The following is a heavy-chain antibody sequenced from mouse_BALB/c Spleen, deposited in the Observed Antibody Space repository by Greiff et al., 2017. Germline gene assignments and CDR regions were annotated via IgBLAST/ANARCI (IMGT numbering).Heavy chain of an antibody. CDR3: ARYGNYDGGFAY. Sequence: EVKLVESGGGLVQPGGSRKLSCAASGFTFSSFGMHWVRQAPEKGLEWVAYISSGSSTIYYADTVKGRFTISRDNPKNTLFLQMTSLRSEDTAMYYCARYGNYDGGFAYWGQGTLVTVSA. J-gene: IGHJ3*01. CDR1: GFTFSSFG. D-gene: IGHD2-1*01. CDR2: ISSGSSTI. V-gene: IGHV5-17*02.